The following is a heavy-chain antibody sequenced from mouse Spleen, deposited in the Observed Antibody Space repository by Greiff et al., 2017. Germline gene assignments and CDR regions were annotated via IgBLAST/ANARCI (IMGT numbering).Heavy chain of an antibody. D-gene: IGHD1-2*01. CDR2: ISYDGSN. V-gene: IGHV3-6*01. J-gene: IGHJ3*01. CDR3: ARAATWFAY. Sequence: EVKLMESGPGLVKPSQSLSLTCSVTGYSITSGYYWNWIRQFPGNKLEWMGYISYDGSNNYNPSLKNRISITRDTSKNQFFLKLNSVTTEDTATYYCARAATWFAYWGQGTLVTVSA. CDR1: GYSITSGYY.